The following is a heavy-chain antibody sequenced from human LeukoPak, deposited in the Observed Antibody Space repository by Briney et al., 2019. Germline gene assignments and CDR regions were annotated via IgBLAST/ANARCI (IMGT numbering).Heavy chain of an antibody. CDR2: ISGSGGST. Sequence: SGGSLRLSCAAPGFTFSSYAMSWVRQAPGKGLEWVSAISGSGGSTYYADSVKGRFTISRDNAKNSLFLQINSLRAEDSAIYYCAREPNFDDHAFDYWGQGTLVTVSS. V-gene: IGHV3-23*01. CDR1: GFTFSSYA. D-gene: IGHD3-9*01. CDR3: AREPNFDDHAFDY. J-gene: IGHJ4*02.